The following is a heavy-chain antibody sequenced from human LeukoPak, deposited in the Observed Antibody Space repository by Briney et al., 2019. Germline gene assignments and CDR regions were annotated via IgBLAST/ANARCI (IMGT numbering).Heavy chain of an antibody. V-gene: IGHV1-2*02. CDR3: ARGASGVYTVTTSWFDP. CDR2: INPNSGGT. CDR1: GYTFTGYY. D-gene: IGHD4-17*01. Sequence: ASVKVSCKASGYTFTGYYMHWVRQTPGQGLEWMGWINPNSGGTNYAQKFQGRVTMTRDTSISTAYMELSRLRSDDTAVYYCARGASGVYTVTTSWFDPWGQGTLVTVSS. J-gene: IGHJ5*02.